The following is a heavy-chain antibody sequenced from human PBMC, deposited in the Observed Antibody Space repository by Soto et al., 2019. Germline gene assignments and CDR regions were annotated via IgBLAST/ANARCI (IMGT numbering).Heavy chain of an antibody. CDR2: ISGSGGST. CDR1: GFTVSSYA. CDR3: AKVMLWFGELLAPNDY. J-gene: IGHJ4*02. V-gene: IGHV3-23*01. Sequence: GGSVRLSCAASGFTVSSYASSWVRPAPGKGLEWVSAISGSGGSTYYADSVKGRFTISRDNSKNTPYLQMNSLRAEDTAVYYCAKVMLWFGELLAPNDYWGQGTLVTVSS. D-gene: IGHD3-10*01.